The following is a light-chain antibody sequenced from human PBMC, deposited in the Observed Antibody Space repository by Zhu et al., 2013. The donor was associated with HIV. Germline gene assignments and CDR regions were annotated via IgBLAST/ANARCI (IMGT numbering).Light chain of an antibody. CDR1: QNLGKW. CDR2: ETS. V-gene: IGKV1-5*03. J-gene: IGKJ2*01. CDR3: HYYSLFSNT. Sequence: DIQMTQSPPTLSASIGDTVTITCRASQNLGKWLAWYRQKPGRSPDLIIYETSKLETGVPSRFSGSGYGTEFSLTITDLRPDDFATHYCHYYSLFSNTFGQGTRLDIK.